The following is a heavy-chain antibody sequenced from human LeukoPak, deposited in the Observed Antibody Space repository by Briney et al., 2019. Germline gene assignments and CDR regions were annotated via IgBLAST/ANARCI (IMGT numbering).Heavy chain of an antibody. V-gene: IGHV1-69*06. CDR2: IIPIFGTA. Sequence: ASVKVSCKASGGTFSSYAISWVRQAPGQGLEWMGGIIPIFGTANYAQKFQGRVTITADKSTSTAYMELSSLRSEDTAVYYCAREHYYGSGSYPYYFDYWGQGTLVTVSS. CDR3: AREHYYGSGSYPYYFDY. D-gene: IGHD3-10*01. J-gene: IGHJ4*02. CDR1: GGTFSSYA.